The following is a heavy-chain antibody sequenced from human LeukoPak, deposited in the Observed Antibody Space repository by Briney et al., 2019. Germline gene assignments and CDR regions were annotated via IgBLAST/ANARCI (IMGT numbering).Heavy chain of an antibody. D-gene: IGHD3-22*01. CDR3: ARNARYYYDPTGYSSPFAY. V-gene: IGHV4-59*01. J-gene: IGHJ4*02. Sequence: SETLSLTCTVPGGSISSFYWSWIRQPPGRGLEWIGYIHDSQSTKYNPSLNSRVTMSVDTSKNQFSLKLRAVTAADTAVYYCARNARYYYDPTGYSSPFAYWGQGILVTVSS. CDR1: GGSISSFY. CDR2: IHDSQST.